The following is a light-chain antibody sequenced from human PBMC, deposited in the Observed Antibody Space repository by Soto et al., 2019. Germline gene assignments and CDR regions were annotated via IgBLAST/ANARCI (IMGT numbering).Light chain of an antibody. CDR2: AAY. CDR1: QYINNY. V-gene: IGKV1-39*01. J-gene: IGKJ4*01. Sequence: DIQMTQSPSSLSTSVGDRVTITCRASQYINNYLNWYQQKPGKAPKLLIFAAYNLQSGVPSRFSGSGSGTDFTLTISSLQPEDVAAYYCQKYNSAPLTFGGGTKVEIK. CDR3: QKYNSAPLT.